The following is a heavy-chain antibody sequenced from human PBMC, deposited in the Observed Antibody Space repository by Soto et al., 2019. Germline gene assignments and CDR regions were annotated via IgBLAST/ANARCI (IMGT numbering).Heavy chain of an antibody. CDR3: ARGPHFEDIVVVPAATPFGP. CDR2: INHSGST. CDR1: GGSFSGYY. V-gene: IGHV4-34*01. D-gene: IGHD2-2*01. Sequence: PSETLSLTCAVYGGSFSGYYWSWIRQPPGKGLEWIGEINHSGSTNYNPSLKSRVTISVDTSKNQFSLKLSSVTAADTAVYYCARGPHFEDIVVVPAATPFGPWGQGTLVTVSS. J-gene: IGHJ5*02.